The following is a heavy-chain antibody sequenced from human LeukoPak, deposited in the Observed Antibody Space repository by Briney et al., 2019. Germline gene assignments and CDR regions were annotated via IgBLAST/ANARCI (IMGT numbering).Heavy chain of an antibody. CDR1: GFTFSTYV. V-gene: IGHV3-23*01. D-gene: IGHD3-10*01. J-gene: IGHJ4*02. CDR3: AKDDAWLRFGE. Sequence: GGSLRLSCVASGFTFSTYVMGWVRQVPGKGLEWVSVVTESGDNAYYADSVKGRFAISRDNSKNTLYLEVISLTAEDTAVYYCAKDDAWLRFGEWSQGTLVTVSS. CDR2: VTESGDNA.